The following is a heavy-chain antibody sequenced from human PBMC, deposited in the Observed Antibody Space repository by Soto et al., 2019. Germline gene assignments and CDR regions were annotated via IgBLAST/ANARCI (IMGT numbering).Heavy chain of an antibody. J-gene: IGHJ6*03. CDR2: ISSSSSYI. Sequence: EVQLVESGGGLVKPGGSLRLSCAASGFTFSSYSMNWVRQAPGKGLEWVSSISSSSSYIYYADSVKGRFTISRDNAKNSLYLQMNSLRAEDTAVYYCARARHIVVPAAPYYYMDVWGKGTTVTVSS. D-gene: IGHD2-2*01. CDR1: GFTFSSYS. V-gene: IGHV3-21*01. CDR3: ARARHIVVPAAPYYYMDV.